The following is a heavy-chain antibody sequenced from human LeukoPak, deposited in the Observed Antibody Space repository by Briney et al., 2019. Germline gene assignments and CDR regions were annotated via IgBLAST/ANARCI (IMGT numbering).Heavy chain of an antibody. CDR1: GGSISSSSYY. CDR2: IYTSGST. Sequence: SETLSLTCTVSGGSISSSSYYWGWIRQPPGKGLEWIGRIYTSGSTNYNPSLKSRVTMSVDTSKNQFSLKLSSVTAADTAVYYCARDLEQWPHYWGQGTLVTVSS. J-gene: IGHJ4*02. CDR3: ARDLEQWPHY. D-gene: IGHD6-19*01. V-gene: IGHV4-39*07.